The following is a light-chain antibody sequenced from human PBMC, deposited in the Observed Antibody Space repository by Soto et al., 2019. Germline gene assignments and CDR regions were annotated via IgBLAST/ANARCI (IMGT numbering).Light chain of an antibody. J-gene: IGKJ1*01. V-gene: IGKV2-28*01. CDR3: MQALHTWT. CDR1: QSLLHSNGYTY. CDR2: LGS. Sequence: DFVMTQSPLSLTVAPGESASISCRSSQSLLHSNGYTYLYWFLQKPGQSPQLLISLGSDRASGVPDRFSGSGSGTDFTLKISSVQADDVGGYYCMQALHTWTFGQATKVEVK.